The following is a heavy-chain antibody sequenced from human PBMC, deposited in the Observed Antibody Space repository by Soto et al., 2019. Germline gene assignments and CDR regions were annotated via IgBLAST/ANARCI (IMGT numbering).Heavy chain of an antibody. CDR3: AKSVRGDYGPGYFQH. V-gene: IGHV3-30*18. CDR1: GFTFSSYG. J-gene: IGHJ1*01. D-gene: IGHD3-10*01. CDR2: ISYDGSNK. Sequence: GGSLRLSCAASGFTFSSYGMHWVRQAPGKGLEWVAVISYDGSNKYYADSVKGRFTISRDNSKNTLYLQMNSLRAEDTAVYYCAKSVRGDYGPGYFQHWGQGTLVTVSS.